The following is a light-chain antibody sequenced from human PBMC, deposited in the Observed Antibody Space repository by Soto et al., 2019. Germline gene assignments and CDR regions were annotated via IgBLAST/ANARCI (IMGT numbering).Light chain of an antibody. V-gene: IGKV3-20*01. CDR3: QQYGDTPRT. J-gene: IGKJ1*01. CDR2: DAS. CDR1: QSVSNFC. Sequence: ELVLTQSPGTLSLSPGERATLSCRASQSVSNFCLAWYQQKPGQAPRLLIYDASSRATGIPDRFSGGGSGTDFTLTISRLEPEDFAVYYCQQYGDTPRTFGQGTKVEIK.